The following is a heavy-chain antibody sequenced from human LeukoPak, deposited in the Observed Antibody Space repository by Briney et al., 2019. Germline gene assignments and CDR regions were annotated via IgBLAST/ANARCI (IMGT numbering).Heavy chain of an antibody. CDR3: ARAKYSSRWSLDY. D-gene: IGHD6-13*01. V-gene: IGHV3-74*03. CDR2: IDSNGGGA. J-gene: IGHJ4*02. CDR1: GFTFNIYW. Sequence: PGGSLRLSCATSGFTFNIYWMQWVRQVRGKGLVWVSRIDSNGGGATYADSVKGRFTTSRDNGNNTMYLQMNSLRAEDTAIYYCARAKYSSRWSLDYWGQGALVTVSS.